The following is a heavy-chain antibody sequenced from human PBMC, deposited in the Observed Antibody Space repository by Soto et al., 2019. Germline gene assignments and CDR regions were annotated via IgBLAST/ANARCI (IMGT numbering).Heavy chain of an antibody. CDR1: GGSFGSHA. CDR2: VNPIFGTT. CDR3: ATSPSYYDVLDV. V-gene: IGHV1-69*01. Sequence: QVQLVQSGAEVKKPGSSLTVSCKASGGSFGSHAISWVRQAPGQGLEWMGGVNPIFGTTKYAEIFQGRVTMSADESTGAAHMELSSLTSDDTAVYFCATSPSYYDVLDVWGQGTTVTVSS. J-gene: IGHJ6*02.